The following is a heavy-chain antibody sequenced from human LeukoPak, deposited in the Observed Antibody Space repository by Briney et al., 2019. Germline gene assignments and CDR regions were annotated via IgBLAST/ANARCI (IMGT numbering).Heavy chain of an antibody. D-gene: IGHD3-22*01. J-gene: IGHJ4*02. CDR3: ARDTYYDSSGYHLDY. CDR1: GGSISSRSYY. CDR2: IYYSGST. Sequence: PSETLSLTCTVSGGSISSRSYYWGWIRQPPGKGLEWIGSIYYSGSTYYNPSLKSRVTISVDTSKNQFSLKLSSVTAADTAVYYCARDTYYDSSGYHLDYWGQGTLVTVSS. V-gene: IGHV4-39*07.